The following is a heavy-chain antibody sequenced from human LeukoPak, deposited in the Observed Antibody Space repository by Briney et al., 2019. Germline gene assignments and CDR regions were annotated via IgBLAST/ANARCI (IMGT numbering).Heavy chain of an antibody. V-gene: IGHV3-9*01. J-gene: IGHJ5*02. CDR2: ISWNSGSI. Sequence: GRSLRLSCAASGFTFDDYAMHWVRQDPGKGLEWVSGISWNSGSIGYADSVKGRFTISRDNAKNSLYLQMNSLRAEDTALYYCAKDYGGNLYNWFDPWGQGTLVTVSS. CDR1: GFTFDDYA. CDR3: AKDYGGNLYNWFDP. D-gene: IGHD4-23*01.